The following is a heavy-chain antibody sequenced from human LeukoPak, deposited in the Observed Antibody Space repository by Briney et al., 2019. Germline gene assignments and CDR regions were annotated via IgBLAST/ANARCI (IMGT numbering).Heavy chain of an antibody. CDR3: ARVSAAPVAVAGLDV. Sequence: PGGSLRLSCAASGFTVSSNYMSWVRQAPGKGLEWVSVIYSGGSAYYADSVKGRFTISRDNSKNTLYLQMNSLRAEGTAVYYCARVSAAPVAVAGLDVWGQGTTVTVSS. D-gene: IGHD6-19*01. CDR1: GFTVSSNY. CDR2: IYSGGSA. V-gene: IGHV3-53*01. J-gene: IGHJ6*02.